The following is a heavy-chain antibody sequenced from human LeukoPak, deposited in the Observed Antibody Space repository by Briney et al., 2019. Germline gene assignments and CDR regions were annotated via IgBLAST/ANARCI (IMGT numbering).Heavy chain of an antibody. Sequence: GASVKVPCKASGYTFIGYYLHWVRQAPGQGLEWMGRINPNIGDTSYAQKFQGRVTMTRDTSISTAYMELSGLTSDDTAVYYCARDHPDCSDSGCYSWGQGTLVIVSS. CDR2: INPNIGDT. D-gene: IGHD2-2*01. V-gene: IGHV1-2*06. CDR3: ARDHPDCSDSGCYS. J-gene: IGHJ5*02. CDR1: GYTFIGYY.